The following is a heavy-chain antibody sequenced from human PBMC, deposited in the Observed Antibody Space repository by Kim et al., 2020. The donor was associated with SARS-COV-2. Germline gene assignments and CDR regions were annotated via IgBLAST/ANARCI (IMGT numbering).Heavy chain of an antibody. V-gene: IGHV4-31*03. CDR1: GEFISSGGYY. Sequence: SETLSLTCTVSGEFISSGGYYWVWIRQHPGKGLEWIGYTYFSGNTYYNPSLKSRLTISVDTSRNQFFLKLTSVTAADTAMYYCARGEGTAHFDFWGQGTLVTVSS. D-gene: IGHD1-7*01. J-gene: IGHJ4*02. CDR2: TYFSGNT. CDR3: ARGEGTAHFDF.